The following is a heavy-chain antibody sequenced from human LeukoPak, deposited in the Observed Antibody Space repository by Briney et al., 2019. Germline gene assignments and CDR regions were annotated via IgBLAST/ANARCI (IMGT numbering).Heavy chain of an antibody. CDR2: IYSGGST. CDR3: AKGPVGDYNWFDP. D-gene: IGHD3-10*01. J-gene: IGHJ5*02. Sequence: GGSLRLSCAASGFTVSSNYMSWVRQAPGKGLEWVSIIYSGGSTFYADSVKGRFTISRDNAKNSLYLQMNSLRAEDTALYYCAKGPVGDYNWFDPWGQGTLVTVSS. CDR1: GFTVSSNY. V-gene: IGHV3-53*05.